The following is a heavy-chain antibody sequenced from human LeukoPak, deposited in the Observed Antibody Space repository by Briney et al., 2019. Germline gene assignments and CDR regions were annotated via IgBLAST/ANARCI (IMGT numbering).Heavy chain of an antibody. Sequence: GSLRLSCVASGFTFSSSWMSWVRQPPGKGLEWIGEINHSGSTNYNPSLKSRVTISVDTSKNQFSLKLSSVTAADTAVYYCARGLHYGVDYWGQGTLVTVSS. CDR3: ARGLHYGVDY. J-gene: IGHJ4*02. V-gene: IGHV4-34*01. D-gene: IGHD3-10*01. CDR2: INHSGST. CDR1: GFTFSSSW.